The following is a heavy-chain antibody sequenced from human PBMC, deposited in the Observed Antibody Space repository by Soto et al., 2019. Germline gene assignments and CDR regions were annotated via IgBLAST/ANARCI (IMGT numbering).Heavy chain of an antibody. CDR2: IIPIFGTA. V-gene: IGHV1-69*01. CDR1: GGTFSSYA. CDR3: ARVSYSISWWCHFDY. D-gene: IGHD6-13*01. Sequence: QVQLVQSGAEVKKPGSSVKVSCKASGGTFSSYAISWVRQAHGQGLEWMGGIIPIFGTANYAQKFQGRVTSTADESTSTAYMELSSVRSEAMALYYCARVSYSISWWCHFDYWGQGTLVTVSS. J-gene: IGHJ4*02.